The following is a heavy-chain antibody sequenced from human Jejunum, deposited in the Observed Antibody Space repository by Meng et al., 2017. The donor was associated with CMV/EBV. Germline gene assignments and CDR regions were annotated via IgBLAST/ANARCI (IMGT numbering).Heavy chain of an antibody. CDR1: EYTFTDYC. D-gene: IGHD1-26*01. V-gene: IGHV1-2*02. CDR3: AKDGGSFLDYYFDY. J-gene: IGHJ4*02. Sequence: EYTFTDYCLQWVRQTPGQGLEWMGWINPDTGDTNYAQKFQGRVTMTRDTSTNTAYMELTRLRSDDTALYYCAKDGGSFLDYYFDYWGQGTLVTVSS. CDR2: INPDTGDT.